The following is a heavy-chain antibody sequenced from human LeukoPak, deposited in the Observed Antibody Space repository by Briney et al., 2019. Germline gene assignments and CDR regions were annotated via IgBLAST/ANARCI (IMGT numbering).Heavy chain of an antibody. CDR2: IYYSGST. CDR1: GGSISSYY. V-gene: IGHV4-59*01. Sequence: PSETLSLNCTVSGGSISSYYWSRIRQPPGKGLEWIGYIYYSGSTNYNPSLKSRVTISVDTSKNQFSLKLSSVTAADTAVYYCARSLEAFDIWGQGTMVTVSS. J-gene: IGHJ3*02. CDR3: ARSLEAFDI.